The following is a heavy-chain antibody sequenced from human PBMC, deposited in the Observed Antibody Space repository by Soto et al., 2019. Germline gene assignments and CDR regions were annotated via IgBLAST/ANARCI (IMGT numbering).Heavy chain of an antibody. CDR1: GGTFSSYV. CDR2: INPISGTT. Sequence: QVQVVQSGAEVRKPGSSVKVSCKASGGTFSSYVIIWVRQAPGQGLEWVGGINPISGTTNYAQKFQGRVTIPADESTGTAYMELSSLRSADTAVYYCASPSWGGYWGQGTLVTVSS. CDR3: ASPSWGGY. J-gene: IGHJ4*02. D-gene: IGHD3-16*01. V-gene: IGHV1-69*12.